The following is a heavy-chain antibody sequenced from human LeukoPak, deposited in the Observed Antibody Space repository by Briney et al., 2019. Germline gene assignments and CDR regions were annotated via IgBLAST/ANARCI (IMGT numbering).Heavy chain of an antibody. CDR1: GGSTSSSGYY. J-gene: IGHJ4*02. V-gene: IGHV4-39*01. CDR3: ASITRIYDSSGYIDY. Sequence: SETLSLTCTVSGGSTSSSGYYWGWFRHPPGKGLEWMGGFYYSGSTYYNPSLKSRVTISVDTSKNQFSLKLSSVTAADTAVYYCASITRIYDSSGYIDYWGQGTLVTVSS. CDR2: FYYSGST. D-gene: IGHD3-22*01.